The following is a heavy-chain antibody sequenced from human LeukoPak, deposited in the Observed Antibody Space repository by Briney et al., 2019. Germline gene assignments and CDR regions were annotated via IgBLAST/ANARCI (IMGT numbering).Heavy chain of an antibody. D-gene: IGHD6-19*01. V-gene: IGHV4-61*09. J-gene: IGHJ4*02. CDR2: LYTSGTT. Sequence: PSETLSLTCTVSGGSISSGSYYWTWIRQPPGKGLEWIGHLYTSGTTDYNPSLQSRVTISADTSKHQFSLRLTSVTAADTAVYYCARAGGSVGWYGTIDSWGQGTLVTVSS. CDR3: ARAGGSVGWYGTIDS. CDR1: GGSISSGSYY.